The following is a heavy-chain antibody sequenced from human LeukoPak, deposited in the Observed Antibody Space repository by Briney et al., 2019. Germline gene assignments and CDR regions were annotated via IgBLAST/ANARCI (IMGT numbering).Heavy chain of an antibody. Sequence: PSETLSLTCTVSGGSISNYYWNWIRQPPGKGLEWIGYISYSGSTNYNPSLKSRVTISVDTSKNQFSLKLSSVTAADTAVYYCASGRDGYTYDAFDIWGQRTMVTVST. D-gene: IGHD5-24*01. CDR1: GGSISNYY. J-gene: IGHJ3*02. CDR3: ASGRDGYTYDAFDI. V-gene: IGHV4-59*01. CDR2: ISYSGST.